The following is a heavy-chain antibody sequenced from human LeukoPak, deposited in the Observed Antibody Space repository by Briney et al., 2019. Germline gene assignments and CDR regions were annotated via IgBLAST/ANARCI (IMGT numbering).Heavy chain of an antibody. CDR2: VSASGGST. Sequence: PGGSLRLSCAASGFTFSSYAMSWVRQAPGKGLEWVSAVSASGGSTYYADSVKGRFTISRDNSKNTLHLQMNSLRAEDTAVYHCAKDLMVRGVIISGGYYFDYWGQGTLVTVSS. D-gene: IGHD3-10*01. J-gene: IGHJ4*02. CDR1: GFTFSSYA. CDR3: AKDLMVRGVIISGGYYFDY. V-gene: IGHV3-23*01.